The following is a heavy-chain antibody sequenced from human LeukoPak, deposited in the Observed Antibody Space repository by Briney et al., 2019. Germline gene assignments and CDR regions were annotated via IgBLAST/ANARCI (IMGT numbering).Heavy chain of an antibody. CDR1: GYTFTGYY. J-gene: IGHJ4*02. CDR3: ARDKSGNSGWYSYFDY. CDR2: TNPNSGDT. Sequence: ASVKVSCKASGYTFTGYYMHWVRQAPGQGLEWMGWTNPNSGDTNYAQNFQGRVTMTRDTSISTAYMELSRLRSGDTAVYYCARDKSGNSGWYSYFDYWGQGTLVTVSS. V-gene: IGHV1-2*02. D-gene: IGHD6-19*01.